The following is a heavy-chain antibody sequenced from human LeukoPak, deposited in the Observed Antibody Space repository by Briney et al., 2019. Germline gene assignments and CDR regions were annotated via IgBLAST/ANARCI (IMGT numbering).Heavy chain of an antibody. Sequence: ASVKVSCKASGYTFSIYGFSWVRQAPGQGLEWMGWINPNTGGTNYAQKFQGRVTMTRDTSFSTAYMELSRLRSDDTAVYYCARSGDSSGLFHFDYWGQGTLVTVSS. CDR2: INPNTGGT. J-gene: IGHJ4*02. V-gene: IGHV1-2*02. CDR3: ARSGDSSGLFHFDY. CDR1: GYTFSIYG. D-gene: IGHD3-22*01.